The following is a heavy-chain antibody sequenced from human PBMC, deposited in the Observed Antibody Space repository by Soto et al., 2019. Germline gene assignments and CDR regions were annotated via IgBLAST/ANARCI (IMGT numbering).Heavy chain of an antibody. Sequence: LRLSCAASGFTFSSYEMNWVRQAPGKGLEWVSYISSSGSTIYYADSVKGRFTISGDNAKNSLYLQMNSLRAEDTAVYYCARGLERVAYGMDVWGQGTTVTVSS. CDR2: ISSSGSTI. D-gene: IGHD1-1*01. V-gene: IGHV3-48*03. CDR3: ARGLERVAYGMDV. J-gene: IGHJ6*02. CDR1: GFTFSSYE.